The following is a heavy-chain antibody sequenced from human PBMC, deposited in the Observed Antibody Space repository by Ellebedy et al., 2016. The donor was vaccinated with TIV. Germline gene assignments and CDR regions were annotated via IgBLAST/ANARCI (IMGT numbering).Heavy chain of an antibody. CDR3: ARGFPAAWELAGA. J-gene: IGHJ4*02. CDR1: GAPSGHYF. D-gene: IGHD1-26*01. V-gene: IGHV4-34*01. Sequence: SETLSLTXAVSGAPSGHYFWSWIRQSPGKGLEWIGEVTHTGDTNSNPSLESRVTMSLDTSENQFSLKVNSVTAADTAVYFCARGFPAAWELAGAWGQGTLVTVS. CDR2: VTHTGDT.